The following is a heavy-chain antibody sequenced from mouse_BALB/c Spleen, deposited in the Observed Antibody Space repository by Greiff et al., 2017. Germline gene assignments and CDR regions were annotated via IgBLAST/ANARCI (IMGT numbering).Heavy chain of an antibody. Sequence: VQLQQSGTVLARPGASVKMSCKASGYTFTSYWMHWVKQRPGQGLEWIGAIYPGNSDTSYNQKFKGKAKLTAVTSTSTAYMELSSLTNEDSAVYYCARCGYYVYYAMDYWGQGTSVTVSS. D-gene: IGHD2-3*01. CDR2: IYPGNSDT. J-gene: IGHJ4*01. CDR3: ARCGYYVYYAMDY. V-gene: IGHV1-5*01. CDR1: GYTFTSYW.